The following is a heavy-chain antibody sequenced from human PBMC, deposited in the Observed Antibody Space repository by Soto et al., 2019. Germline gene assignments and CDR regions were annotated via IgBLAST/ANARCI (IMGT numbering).Heavy chain of an antibody. CDR3: AMSSGSTYYYDSSGYRV. CDR1: GGTFSSYA. Sequence: ASVKVSCKASGGTFSSYAISWVRQAPGQGLEWMGGIIPIFGTANYAQKFQGRVTITADKSTSTAYMELSSLRSEDTAVYYCAMSSGSTYYYDSSGYRVSGHGTMVTVS. V-gene: IGHV1-69*06. CDR2: IIPIFGTA. J-gene: IGHJ3*01. D-gene: IGHD3-22*01.